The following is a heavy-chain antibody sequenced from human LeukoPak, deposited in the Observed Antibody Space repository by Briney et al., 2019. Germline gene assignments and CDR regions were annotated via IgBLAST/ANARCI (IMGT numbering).Heavy chain of an antibody. CDR1: GFTFDDYA. V-gene: IGHV3-9*01. D-gene: IGHD6-6*01. CDR2: ISWNSGSI. CDR3: GRVGGRSKAAKGDAFDI. J-gene: IGHJ3*02. Sequence: GGSLRLSCAASGFTFDDYAMHWVRQAPGKGLEWVSGISWNSGSIGYADSVKGRFTISRDNAQNSMYLQMNSLRAEDTAVYYCGRVGGRSKAAKGDAFDIWGQGTMVVVSS.